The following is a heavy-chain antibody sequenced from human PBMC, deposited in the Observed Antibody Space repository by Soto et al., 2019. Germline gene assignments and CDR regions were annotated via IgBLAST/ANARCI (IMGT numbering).Heavy chain of an antibody. CDR3: AREPEGGGYFDI. CDR1: GYTFTRNP. D-gene: IGHD1-26*01. Sequence: QVQLVQSGAEVKTSGASVKVSCRASGYTFTRNPMHWVRQAPGQRLEWMGWINTANGNKKYAENFQGSVSISRDTYATNAYMELNSLRFEDTAVYYCAREPEGGGYFDIWGQGTRVTVSS. V-gene: IGHV1-3*04. CDR2: INTANGNK. J-gene: IGHJ3*02.